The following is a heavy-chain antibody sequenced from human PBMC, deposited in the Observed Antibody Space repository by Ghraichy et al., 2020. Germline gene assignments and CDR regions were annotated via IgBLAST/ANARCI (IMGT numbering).Heavy chain of an antibody. V-gene: IGHV4-59*08. Sequence: SETLSLTCTVSGGSISSYYWSWIRQPPGKGLEWIGYIYYSGSTNYNPSLKSRVTISVDTSKNQFSLKLSSVTAADTAVYYCARHSPRNGSSGDLSDYWGQGTLVTVSS. CDR3: ARHSPRNGSSGDLSDY. CDR1: GGSISSYY. D-gene: IGHD6-19*01. CDR2: IYYSGST. J-gene: IGHJ4*02.